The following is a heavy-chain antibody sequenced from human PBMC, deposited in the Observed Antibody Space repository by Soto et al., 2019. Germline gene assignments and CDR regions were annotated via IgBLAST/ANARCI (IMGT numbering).Heavy chain of an antibody. CDR1: GYTFTSYA. J-gene: IGHJ4*02. Sequence: GASVNVSCKASGYTFTSYALHWVRQAPGQRLEWMGWINAGNGKTAYSQKFQGRVTVTRDTSASTAYMELSSLRSEDTAVYYCARQLTGTTIPFDYWGQGTLVTVSS. CDR3: ARQLTGTTIPFDY. CDR2: INAGNGKT. V-gene: IGHV1-3*01. D-gene: IGHD1-20*01.